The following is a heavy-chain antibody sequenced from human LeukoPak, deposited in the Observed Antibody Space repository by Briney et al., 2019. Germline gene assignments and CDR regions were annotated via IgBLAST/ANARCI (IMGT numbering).Heavy chain of an antibody. Sequence: QAGGSLRLSCAGSGFTFSSYSMNWVRHAPGKGLEWVSYIGHTGSITDYADSVKGRFTISRDNAKNSLYLQMNSLRAEDTAVYYCASAVVVVAATLGVRRGYWGQGTLVTVSS. CDR2: IGHTGSIT. D-gene: IGHD2-15*01. J-gene: IGHJ4*02. CDR3: ASAVVVVAATLGVRRGY. CDR1: GFTFSSYS. V-gene: IGHV3-48*04.